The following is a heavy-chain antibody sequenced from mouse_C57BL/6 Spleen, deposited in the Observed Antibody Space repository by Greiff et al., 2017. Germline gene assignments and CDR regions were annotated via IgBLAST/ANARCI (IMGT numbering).Heavy chain of an antibody. Sequence: QVQLQQPGAELVKPGASVKLSCKASGYTFTSYWMHWVKQRPGRGLEWIGRIVPNSGGTKYNEKFKSKATLTVDKPYRTAYMQLISLTAYDTSVYYWSRGGNLAYGGQGTLVTVSA. CDR1: GYTFTSYW. CDR3: SRGGNLAY. CDR2: IVPNSGGT. V-gene: IGHV1-72*01. J-gene: IGHJ3*01.